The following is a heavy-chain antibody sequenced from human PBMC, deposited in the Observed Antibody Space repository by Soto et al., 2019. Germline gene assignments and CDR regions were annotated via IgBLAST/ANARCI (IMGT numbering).Heavy chain of an antibody. CDR1: GGSISTEYY. CDR2: FYYSGST. CDR3: GRAPYRGANSRGAFDI. D-gene: IGHD7-27*01. V-gene: IGHV4-30-4*01. Sequence: QVQLRESGPGLVKPSQTLSLTCTVSGGSISTEYYWSWIRQPPGKGLEWIGYFYYSGSTYYNPSLKNRITISVDTSKNQFSLKVYSVTAADTAMYYCGRAPYRGANSRGAFDIWGQGTMVTVSS. J-gene: IGHJ3*02.